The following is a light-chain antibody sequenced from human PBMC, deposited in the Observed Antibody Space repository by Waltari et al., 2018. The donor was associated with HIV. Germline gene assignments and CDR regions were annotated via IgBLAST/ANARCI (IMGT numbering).Light chain of an antibody. Sequence: QSALTQEASESGTVGQTVPHPYWGYSKEIAIYTVAWYQQLSHGTPKTVMFGNSPPSGIPALFSASQSGTSASLTISGLQPEDEAHYYCSTWDNSLSGWVLGGGTTLTVL. CDR1: SKEIAIYT. CDR3: STWDNSLSGWV. J-gene: IGLJ3*02. V-gene: IGLV1-44*01. CDR2: GNS.